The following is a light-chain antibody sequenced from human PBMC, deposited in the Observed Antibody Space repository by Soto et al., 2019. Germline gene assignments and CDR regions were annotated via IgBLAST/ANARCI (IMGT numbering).Light chain of an antibody. Sequence: QSVLTQPPSVSGAPWQRVTISCTVSSSNIGAGYDVHWYQQLPGTAPKLLIYGNSNRPSGVPDRFSGSKSGNTASLTISGLQAEDEADYYCSSHTGTDPLYVSGTGTKVTVL. CDR2: GNS. V-gene: IGLV1-40*01. J-gene: IGLJ1*01. CDR1: SSNIGAGYD. CDR3: SSHTGTDPLYV.